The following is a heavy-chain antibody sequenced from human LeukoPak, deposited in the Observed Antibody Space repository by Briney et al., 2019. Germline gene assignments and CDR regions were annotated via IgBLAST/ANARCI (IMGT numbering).Heavy chain of an antibody. V-gene: IGHV5-51*01. CDR2: IYPGDSDT. CDR3: ARSLIRYFDWSSSGWFDP. CDR1: GYSFTSYW. Sequence: GESLKISCKGSGYSFTSYWIGWVRQMPGKGLEWMGIIYPGDSDTRYSPSFQGQVTISADNSISTAYLQWSSLKASDTAMYYCARSLIRYFDWSSSGWFDPWGQGTLVTVSS. D-gene: IGHD3-9*01. J-gene: IGHJ5*02.